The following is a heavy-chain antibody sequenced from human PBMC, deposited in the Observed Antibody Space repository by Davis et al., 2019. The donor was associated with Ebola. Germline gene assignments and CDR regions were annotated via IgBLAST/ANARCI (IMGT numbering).Heavy chain of an antibody. CDR2: INPNSGGT. V-gene: IGHV1-2*02. CDR3: VRGLRGWGDFDY. CDR1: GYTFTSYY. J-gene: IGHJ4*02. Sequence: AASVKVSCKASGYTFTSYYMHWVRQAPGQGLEWMGWINPNSGGTNYAQKLQGRVTMTTDTSTRTGYMELRSLRSDDTAVYYCVRGLRGWGDFDYWGQGTLVTVSS. D-gene: IGHD3-10*01.